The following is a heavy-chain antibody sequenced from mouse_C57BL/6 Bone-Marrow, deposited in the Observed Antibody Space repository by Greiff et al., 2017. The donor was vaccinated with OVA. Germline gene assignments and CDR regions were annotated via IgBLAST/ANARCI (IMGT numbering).Heavy chain of an antibody. V-gene: IGHV7-1*01. D-gene: IGHD2-3*01. CDR2: SRNKANDYTT. CDR1: GFTFSDFY. Sequence: EVKVVESGGGLVQSGRSLRLSCATSGFTFSDFYMEWVRQAPGKGLEWIAASRNKANDYTTEYSASVKGRFIVSRDTSQSILYLQMNALRAEDTAIYYCARDARGLLFAYWGQGTLVTVSA. J-gene: IGHJ3*01. CDR3: ARDARGLLFAY.